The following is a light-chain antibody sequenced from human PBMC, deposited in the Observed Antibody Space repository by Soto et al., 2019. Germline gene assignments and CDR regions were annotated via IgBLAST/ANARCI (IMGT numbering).Light chain of an antibody. CDR3: QQYNSYSLT. Sequence: DIQMTQSPSTLSASVGDRVTITCRASQSISSWLAWYQQKPGKAPKLLIFDASSLESGVPSRFSGSGSGTEFTLTISSLQPDDFATYYCQQYNSYSLTFGGGTKVEIK. CDR1: QSISSW. CDR2: DAS. J-gene: IGKJ4*01. V-gene: IGKV1-5*01.